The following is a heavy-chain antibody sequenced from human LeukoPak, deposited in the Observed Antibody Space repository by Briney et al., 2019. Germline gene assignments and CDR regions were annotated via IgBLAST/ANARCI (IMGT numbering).Heavy chain of an antibody. D-gene: IGHD3-10*01. Sequence: GGSLRLSCAASGFTCSSYGMHWVRQAPGKGLEWVAFIRYDGSNKYYADSVKGRFTISRDNSKNTLYLQMNSLRAEDTAVYYCAKDMPRMVRGVMPNYYYYYGMDVWGQGTTVTVSS. CDR3: AKDMPRMVRGVMPNYYYYYGMDV. J-gene: IGHJ6*02. V-gene: IGHV3-30*02. CDR2: IRYDGSNK. CDR1: GFTCSSYG.